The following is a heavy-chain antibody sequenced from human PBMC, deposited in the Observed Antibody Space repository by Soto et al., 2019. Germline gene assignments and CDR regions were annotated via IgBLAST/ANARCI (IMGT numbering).Heavy chain of an antibody. V-gene: IGHV3-30-3*01. Sequence: PGGSLRLSCAASGFTFSSYAMHWVRQAPGKGLGWVAVISYDGSNKYYADSVKGRFTISRDNSKNTLYLQMNSLRAEDTAVYYCERYLAEQLVIYYYYYYRMDLWGQGTPVPVS. CDR1: GFTFSSYA. D-gene: IGHD6-13*01. J-gene: IGHJ6*02. CDR2: ISYDGSNK. CDR3: ERYLAEQLVIYYYYYYRMDL.